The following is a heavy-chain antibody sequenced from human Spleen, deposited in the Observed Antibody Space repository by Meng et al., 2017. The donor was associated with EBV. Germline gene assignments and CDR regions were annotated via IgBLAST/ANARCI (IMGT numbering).Heavy chain of an antibody. CDR2: IKSKTDGGTT. CDR3: TTNRGSK. Sequence: GQVGEVGGGLVKPGGSLRLSCAASGLTFSKTWMTWARQAPGKGLEWVGRIKSKTDGGTTDYAAPVKGRFTISRDDSKKTLYLQMSSLKTEDTAVYYCTTNRGSKWGQGTLVIVSS. J-gene: IGHJ4*02. D-gene: IGHD5-12*01. CDR1: GLTFSKTW. V-gene: IGHV3-15*01.